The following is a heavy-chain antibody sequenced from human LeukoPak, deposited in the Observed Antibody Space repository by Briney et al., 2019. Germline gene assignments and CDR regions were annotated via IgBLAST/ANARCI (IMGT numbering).Heavy chain of an antibody. V-gene: IGHV4-59*01. Sequence: SETLSLTCTVSGGSISSYYWSWIRQPPGKGLEWIGYIYYSGSANYNPSLKSRVTISVDTSKNQFSLKLSSVTAADTAVYYCARAVYYDILTGPYYFDYWGQEPWSPSPQ. D-gene: IGHD3-9*01. J-gene: IGHJ4*01. CDR2: IYYSGSA. CDR3: ARAVYYDILTGPYYFDY. CDR1: GGSISSYY.